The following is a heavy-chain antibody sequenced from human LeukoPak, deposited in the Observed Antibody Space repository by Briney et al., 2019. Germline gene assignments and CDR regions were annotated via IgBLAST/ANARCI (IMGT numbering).Heavy chain of an antibody. D-gene: IGHD1-1*01. CDR2: ISYSGTT. J-gene: IGHJ4*02. Sequence: SETLSLTCTVSGGSINNYHWGWIRQPPGKGLEWIGYISYSGTTNYNPSLKSRVTISVDMSKSQFSLKLNSVTAADTAVYYCGRVTTGTVDHWGQGTLVTVST. CDR3: GRVTTGTVDH. V-gene: IGHV4-59*01. CDR1: GGSINNYH.